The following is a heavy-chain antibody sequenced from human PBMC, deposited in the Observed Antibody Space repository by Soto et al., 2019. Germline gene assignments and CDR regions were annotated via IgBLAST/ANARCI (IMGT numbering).Heavy chain of an antibody. CDR3: ARGMEGNYYYSWYFEL. CDR1: GDSISSYY. V-gene: IGHV4-4*07. D-gene: IGHD1-26*01. CDR2: TYITGDT. J-gene: IGHJ2*01. Sequence: PSETLSLTCSVSGDSISSYYWSWIRQSAGKGLEWIGRTYITGDTNYSPSLKSRVTISVDRSNNQFSLNLSSVTAADTAVYYCARGMEGNYYYSWYFELWGGGTQVSASS.